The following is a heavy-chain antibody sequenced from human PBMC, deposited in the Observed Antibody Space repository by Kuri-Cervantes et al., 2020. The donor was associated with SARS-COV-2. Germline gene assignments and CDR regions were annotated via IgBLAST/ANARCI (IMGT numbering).Heavy chain of an antibody. J-gene: IGHJ4*02. D-gene: IGHD3-3*01. CDR1: GGSISSYY. V-gene: IGHV4-59*12. CDR3: ARGLEWGCADY. CDR2: IYHSGST. Sequence: SETLSLTCTVSGGSISSYYWSWIRQPPGKGLEWIGSIYHSGSTYYNPSLKSRVTISVDTSKNQFSLKLSSVTAADTAVYYCARGLEWGCADYWGQGTLVTVSS.